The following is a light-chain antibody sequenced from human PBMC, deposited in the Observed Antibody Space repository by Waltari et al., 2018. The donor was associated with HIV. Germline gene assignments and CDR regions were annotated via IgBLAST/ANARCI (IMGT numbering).Light chain of an antibody. CDR1: QSFSKF. Sequence: DIQMTQSPSSLSASVGDRVTITCRASQSFSKFLNWYQQKPGKAPNLLIYATSTLQSGVPSRFTGSGSGIDFTLTISSLQPEDSAIYFCQQSYSVPWTFGQGTKVEIK. J-gene: IGKJ1*01. CDR3: QQSYSVPWT. CDR2: ATS. V-gene: IGKV1-39*01.